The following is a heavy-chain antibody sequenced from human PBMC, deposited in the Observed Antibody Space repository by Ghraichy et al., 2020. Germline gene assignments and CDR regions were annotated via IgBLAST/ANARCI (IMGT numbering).Heavy chain of an antibody. V-gene: IGHV3-53*01. CDR3: ARSGSGWFDY. Sequence: GGSLRLSCAASGFTVSSNFMSWVRQTPEKGLEWVSVIYSDGSTYYADSVKGRFTISRDNSKNPVYLEMNSLRVEDTALYYCARSGSGWFDYWGQGTLVTVSS. D-gene: IGHD6-19*01. CDR1: GFTVSSNF. J-gene: IGHJ4*02. CDR2: IYSDGST.